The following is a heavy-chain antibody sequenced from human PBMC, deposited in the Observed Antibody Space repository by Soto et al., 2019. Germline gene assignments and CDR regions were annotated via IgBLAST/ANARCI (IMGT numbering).Heavy chain of an antibody. CDR1: GFSLSTSGMC. V-gene: IGHV2-70*11. J-gene: IGHJ4*02. CDR3: ARIPRLPGPFDY. Sequence: SGPTLVNPTQTLTLTCTFSGFSLSTSGMCVSWIRQPPGKALEWLARIDWDDDKYYSTSLKTRLTISKDTSKNQVVLTMTNMDPVDTATYYCARIPRLPGPFDYWGQGTLVTVSS. CDR2: IDWDDDK.